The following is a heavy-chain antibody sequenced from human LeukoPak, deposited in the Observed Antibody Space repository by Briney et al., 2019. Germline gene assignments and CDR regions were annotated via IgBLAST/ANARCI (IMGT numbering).Heavy chain of an antibody. CDR1: GYTLTNYN. D-gene: IGHD4-23*01. Sequence: VASVKVSCKASGYTLTNYNISWVRQAPGQGPEWMGWINPNSGGTNYAQKFQGRVTMTRDTSISTAYMELSRLRSDDTAMYYCARGGGNSGLDPWGQGTLVTVSS. CDR3: ARGGGNSGLDP. J-gene: IGHJ5*02. V-gene: IGHV1-2*02. CDR2: INPNSGGT.